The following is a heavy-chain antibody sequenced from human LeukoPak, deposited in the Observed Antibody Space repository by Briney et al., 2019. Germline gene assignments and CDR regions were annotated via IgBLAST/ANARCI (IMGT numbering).Heavy chain of an antibody. D-gene: IGHD3-10*01. CDR3: ARAGGGAVHDAFDI. CDR1: GFTFSDYY. J-gene: IGHJ3*02. V-gene: IGHV3-11*06. Sequence: GGSLRLSCAASGFTFSDYYMSWIRQAPGKGLEWVSYISSSSSYIYYADSVKGRFTISRDNAKNSLYLQMNSLRAEDTAVYYCARAGGGAVHDAFDIWGQGTMVTVSS. CDR2: ISSSSSYI.